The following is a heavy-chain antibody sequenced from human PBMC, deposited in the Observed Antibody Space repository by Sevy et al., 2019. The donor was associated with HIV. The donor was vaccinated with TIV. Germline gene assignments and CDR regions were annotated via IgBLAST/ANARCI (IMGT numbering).Heavy chain of an antibody. CDR3: AKDRGRNYYADR. CDR1: GFPLSSYT. J-gene: IGHJ5*02. D-gene: IGHD1-26*01. Sequence: GGSLRLSCAASGFPLSSYTMHWVRQAPGKGLEWVAVIWFDGSKKYYVDSVKGRFTISRDDSKNTLYLQMDNLRVEDTATYFCAKDRGRNYYADRWGQGTLVTVSS. CDR2: IWFDGSKK. V-gene: IGHV3-33*06.